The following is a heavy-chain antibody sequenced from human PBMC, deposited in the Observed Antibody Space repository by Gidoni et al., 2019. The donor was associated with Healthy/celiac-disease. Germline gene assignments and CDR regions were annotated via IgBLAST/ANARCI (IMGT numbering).Heavy chain of an antibody. J-gene: IGHJ5*01. V-gene: IGHV3-30*18. CDR1: GFTFSSSG. D-gene: IGHD6-6*01. CDR3: AKEHLKSIAARSPYNWIDY. CDR2: ISYDVSNK. Sequence: QVQLVESGGGVVQPGRSLRLSCAASGFTFSSSGMHWCRQAPGKGLEWVAGISYDVSNKSYADSVKGRFTISRDNSKNTLYLQMNSLRAEDTAVYYCAKEHLKSIAARSPYNWIDYCGQGTLVTVSS.